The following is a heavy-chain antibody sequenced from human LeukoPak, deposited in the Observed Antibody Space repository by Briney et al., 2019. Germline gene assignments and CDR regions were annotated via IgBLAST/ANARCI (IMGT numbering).Heavy chain of an antibody. CDR1: GYTFTSYD. CDR2: MNPSSGNT. CDR3: ARFMSYSSGWYESYYYGMDV. J-gene: IGHJ6*02. D-gene: IGHD6-19*01. Sequence: ASVKVSCKASGYTFTSYDINWVRQATGQGLEWMGWMNPSSGNTGYAQKFQGRVTMTRNTSISTAYMELSSLRSEDTAVYYCARFMSYSSGWYESYYYGMDVWGQGATVTVSS. V-gene: IGHV1-8*01.